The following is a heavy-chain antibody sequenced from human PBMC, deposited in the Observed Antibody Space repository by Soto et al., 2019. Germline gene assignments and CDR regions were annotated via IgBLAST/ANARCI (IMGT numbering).Heavy chain of an antibody. CDR3: ARDRSITGIDYYYYGMDV. D-gene: IGHD1-20*01. CDR1: GFTVSSNY. V-gene: IGHV3-66*01. CDR2: IYSGGST. Sequence: GGSLRLSCAASGFTVSSNYMSWVRQAPGKGLEWVSVIYSGGSTYYADSVKGRFTISRDNPKNTLYLQMNSLRAEDTAVYYCARDRSITGIDYYYYGMDVWGQGTTVTVSS. J-gene: IGHJ6*02.